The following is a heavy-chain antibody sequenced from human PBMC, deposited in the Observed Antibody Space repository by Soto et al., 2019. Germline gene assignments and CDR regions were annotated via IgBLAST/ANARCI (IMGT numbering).Heavy chain of an antibody. Sequence: SETLSPTCPVSGGSVSSGSYYWSWIRQPPGEGVGWIGYIYYSGSTNYNPSLKSRVTISVDTSKNQFSLKLSSVTAADTAVYYCARVVGDGYNFLYYYYGMDVWGQGTTVTVS. V-gene: IGHV4-61*01. J-gene: IGHJ6*02. CDR3: ARVVGDGYNFLYYYYGMDV. CDR2: IYYSGST. CDR1: GGSVSSGSYY. D-gene: IGHD5-12*01.